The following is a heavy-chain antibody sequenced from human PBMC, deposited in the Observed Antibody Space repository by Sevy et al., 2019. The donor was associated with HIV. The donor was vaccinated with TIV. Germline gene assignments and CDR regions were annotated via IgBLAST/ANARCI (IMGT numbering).Heavy chain of an antibody. CDR1: GFTFSSYA. Sequence: GGSLRLSCAASGFTFSSYAMSWVRQAPGKGLEWVSAISGSGNTYYADSVKGRFTISRDNPKNTLFWQMKSLRAEDTAVYYCAKDRSHIIMIRGVVIFDYWGQGTLVTVSS. V-gene: IGHV3-23*01. D-gene: IGHD3-10*01. J-gene: IGHJ4*02. CDR2: ISGSGNT. CDR3: AKDRSHIIMIRGVVIFDY.